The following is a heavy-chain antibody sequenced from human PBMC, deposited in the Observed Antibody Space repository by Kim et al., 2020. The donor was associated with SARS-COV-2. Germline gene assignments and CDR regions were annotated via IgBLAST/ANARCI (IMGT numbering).Heavy chain of an antibody. J-gene: IGHJ4*02. CDR2: INPSGAFT. CDR1: GFTFTNYF. Sequence: ASVKVSCKASGFTFTNYFMHWVRQAPGQGLEWMGTINPSGAFTLFTQKYQGRVIITKDTSTSTVYMEVSSLRSEDTAVYFCAREAALIAAPQKNFDYWGQGNLVTVSS. CDR3: AREAALIAAPQKNFDY. V-gene: IGHV1-46*01. D-gene: IGHD6-25*01.